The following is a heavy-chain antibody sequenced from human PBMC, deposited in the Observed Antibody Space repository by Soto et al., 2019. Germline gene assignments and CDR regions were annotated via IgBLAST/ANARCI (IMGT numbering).Heavy chain of an antibody. D-gene: IGHD6-19*01. Sequence: QVQLVQSGAEVKKPGASVKVSCKASGYTFTSYGISWVRQDPGQGLEWMGWISDYNGNTNYAQKLQGRVTMTTDTSTSTAYMELRSLRSDDTAVYYCAETRYSSGWYDGWFDPWGQGTLVTVSS. CDR2: ISDYNGNT. CDR3: AETRYSSGWYDGWFDP. V-gene: IGHV1-18*01. CDR1: GYTFTSYG. J-gene: IGHJ5*02.